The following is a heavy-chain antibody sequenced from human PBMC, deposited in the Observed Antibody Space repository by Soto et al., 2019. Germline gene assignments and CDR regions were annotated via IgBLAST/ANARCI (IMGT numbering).Heavy chain of an antibody. Sequence: ASVKVSCKASGGTFSSYAISWVRQAPGQGLEWMGGIIPIFGTANYAQKFQGRVTITADESTSTAYMELSSLRSEDTAVYYCARGHGSYYYYYGMDVWGQGTTVTVSS. V-gene: IGHV1-69*13. J-gene: IGHJ6*02. CDR2: IIPIFGTA. D-gene: IGHD1-26*01. CDR3: ARGHGSYYYYYGMDV. CDR1: GGTFSSYA.